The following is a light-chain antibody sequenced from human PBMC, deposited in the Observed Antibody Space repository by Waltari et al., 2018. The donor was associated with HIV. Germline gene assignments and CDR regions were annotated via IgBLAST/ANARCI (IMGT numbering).Light chain of an antibody. CDR3: QQYADSYT. V-gene: IGKV3-20*01. CDR1: RAVPYNY. Sequence: IVLTQSPGTLSFSLGERATLSCRASRAVPYNYVAWYQHKSGQAPTLLIYRASSRATGVPDRFSGSGSGTDFTLTISRLEPEDFAMYYCQQYADSYTFGQGTKLEI. CDR2: RAS. J-gene: IGKJ2*01.